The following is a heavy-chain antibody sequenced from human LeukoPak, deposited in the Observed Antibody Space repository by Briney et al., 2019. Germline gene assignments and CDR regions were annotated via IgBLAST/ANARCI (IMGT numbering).Heavy chain of an antibody. Sequence: SETLSLTCTVSGGSISSYYWSWIRQPPGKGLEWIGYIYYSGSTNYNPSLKSRVTISVDTSKNQFSLKLSSVTAADTAVYYCARLRGSPEVYFDYWGQGTLVTVSS. J-gene: IGHJ4*02. CDR1: GGSISSYY. D-gene: IGHD6-13*01. V-gene: IGHV4-59*08. CDR2: IYYSGST. CDR3: ARLRGSPEVYFDY.